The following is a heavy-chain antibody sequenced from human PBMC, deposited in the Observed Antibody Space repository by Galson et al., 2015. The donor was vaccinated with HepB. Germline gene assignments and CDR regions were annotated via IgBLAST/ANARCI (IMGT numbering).Heavy chain of an antibody. Sequence: SLRLSCAASGFTFSNAWMTWVRQAPGKGLEWVGRIKSKPDGGTTDYADSVKGRFTISRDNAKNSLYLQMNSLRVEDTALYYCAKDTSADIAVAGPFDYWGQGTLVTVSS. CDR3: AKDTSADIAVAGPFDY. J-gene: IGHJ4*02. CDR1: GFTFSNAW. V-gene: IGHV3-15*05. D-gene: IGHD6-19*01. CDR2: IKSKPDGGTT.